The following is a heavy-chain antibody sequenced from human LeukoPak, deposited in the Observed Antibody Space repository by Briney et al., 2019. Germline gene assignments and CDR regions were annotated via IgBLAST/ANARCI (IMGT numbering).Heavy chain of an antibody. CDR3: ATGSAYSAFWSGPYGMDV. J-gene: IGHJ6*02. Sequence: PSETLSLTCAVYGGSFSGYYWSWIRQPPGKGLEWIGEINHSGSTNYNPSLKSRVTISVDTSKNQFSLKLSSVTAADTAVYYCATGSAYSAFWSGPYGMDVWGQGTTVTVSS. CDR2: INHSGST. V-gene: IGHV4-34*01. D-gene: IGHD3-3*01. CDR1: GGSFSGYY.